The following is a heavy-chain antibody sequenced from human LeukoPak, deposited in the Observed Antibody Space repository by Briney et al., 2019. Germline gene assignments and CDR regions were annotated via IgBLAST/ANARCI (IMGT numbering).Heavy chain of an antibody. V-gene: IGHV3-48*01. CDR3: ARDRVLDM. CDR2: ISGSSGTI. J-gene: IGHJ4*02. D-gene: IGHD2-15*01. Sequence: PGGSLRLSCAVSGFTFSVYSMNWVRQAPGKGLEWVSYISGSSGTIYYADSVKGLFTVSRDNAKNSLYLQMNSLRAEDTAVYYCARDRVLDMWGQGTVVTVSS. CDR1: GFTFSVYS.